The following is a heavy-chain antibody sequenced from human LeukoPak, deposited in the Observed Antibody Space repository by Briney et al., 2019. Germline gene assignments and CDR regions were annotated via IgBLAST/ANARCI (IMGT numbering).Heavy chain of an antibody. CDR1: GYTFTSYD. CDR2: MNPNSGNT. CDR3: ARGVRIAAAGRAFQH. V-gene: IGHV1-8*01. Sequence: ASVKVSCKASGYTFTSYDINWVRQATGQGLEWMGWMNPNSGNTGYAQKFQGRVTMTRNTSISTAYMELSSLRSEDTAVYYCARGVRIAAAGRAFQHWGQGTLVTVSS. J-gene: IGHJ1*01. D-gene: IGHD6-13*01.